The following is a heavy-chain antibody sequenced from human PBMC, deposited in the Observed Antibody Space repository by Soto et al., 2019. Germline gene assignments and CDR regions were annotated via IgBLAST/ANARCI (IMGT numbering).Heavy chain of an antibody. CDR1: GYTFTSYG. V-gene: IGHV1-18*04. D-gene: IGHD3-22*01. CDR3: AGDVPQDYYDSSGYYAFDI. Sequence: ASVKVSCKASGYTFTSYGISWVRQAPGQGLEWMGWISAYNGNTNYAQKLQGRVTMTTDTSTSTAYMELRSLRSDDTAVYYCAGDVPQDYYDSSGYYAFDIWGQGRRVTV. J-gene: IGHJ3*02. CDR2: ISAYNGNT.